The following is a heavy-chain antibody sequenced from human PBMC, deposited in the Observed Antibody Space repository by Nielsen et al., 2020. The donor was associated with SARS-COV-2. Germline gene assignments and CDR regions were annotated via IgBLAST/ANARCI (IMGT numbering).Heavy chain of an antibody. V-gene: IGHV3-13*01. CDR1: GFTFDDYA. D-gene: IGHD5-12*01. CDR2: IGTAGDT. CDR3: AREGGYGAFDI. Sequence: GESLKISCAASGFTFDDYAMHWVRQATGKGLEWVSAIGTAGDTYYPGSVKGRFTISRENAKNSLYLQMNSLRAGDTAVYYCAREGGYGAFDIWGQGTMVTVSS. J-gene: IGHJ3*02.